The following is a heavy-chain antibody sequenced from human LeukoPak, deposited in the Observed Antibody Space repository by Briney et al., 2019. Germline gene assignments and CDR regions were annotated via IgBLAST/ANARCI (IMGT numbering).Heavy chain of an antibody. CDR1: GFTFSSYA. V-gene: IGHV3-23*01. CDR3: ATHTKMRGYYYDSSGYYFDY. D-gene: IGHD3-22*01. CDR2: ISGSGGST. Sequence: GGSLRLSCAASGFTFSSYAMSWVRQAPVKGLEWVSAISGSGGSTYYADSVKGRFTISRDNSKNTLYLQMNSLRAEDTAVYYCATHTKMRGYYYDSSGYYFDYWGQGTLVTVSS. J-gene: IGHJ4*02.